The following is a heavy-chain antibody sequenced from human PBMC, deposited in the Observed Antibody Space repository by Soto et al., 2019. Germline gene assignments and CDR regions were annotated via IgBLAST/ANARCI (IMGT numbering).Heavy chain of an antibody. CDR1: GGTFSSYA. J-gene: IGHJ5*02. Sequence: ASVKVSCKASGGTFSSYAISWVRQAPGQGLEWMGGIIPIFGTANYAQKFQGRVTITADESTSTAYMELSSLRSEDTAVYYCAREAYSSSSGWFDPWGQGTLVTVSS. V-gene: IGHV1-69*13. CDR2: IIPIFGTA. D-gene: IGHD6-6*01. CDR3: AREAYSSSSGWFDP.